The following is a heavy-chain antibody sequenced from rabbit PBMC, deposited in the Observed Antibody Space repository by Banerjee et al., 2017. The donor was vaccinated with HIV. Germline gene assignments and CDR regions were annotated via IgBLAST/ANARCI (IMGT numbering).Heavy chain of an antibody. CDR3: ARYPQYGSSSGYSFDL. J-gene: IGHJ4*01. CDR2: IDPIFGST. D-gene: IGHD1-1*01. Sequence: QLKESGGGLVQPGGSLKLSCKASGFTISSNYWMSWVRQAPGKGLEWIGYIDPIFGSTYYASWVNGRFTISSHNAQNTLYLQLNSLTAADTATYFCARYPQYGSSSGYSFDLWGPGTLVTVS. CDR1: GFTISSNY. V-gene: IGHV1S7*01.